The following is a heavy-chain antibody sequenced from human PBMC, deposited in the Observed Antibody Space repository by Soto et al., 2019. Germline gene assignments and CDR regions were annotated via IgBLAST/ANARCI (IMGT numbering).Heavy chain of an antibody. CDR1: GGTFSSYA. V-gene: IGHV1-69*06. Sequence: QVQLVQSGAEVKKPGSSVKVSCKASGGTFSSYAISWVRQAPGQGLEWMGGIIPIFGTANYAQKFQGRVTINADKSTSTAYMELSSLRSEDTAVYYCARGRDIVVVPAAPYGMDVWGQGTTVTVSS. D-gene: IGHD2-2*01. J-gene: IGHJ6*02. CDR2: IIPIFGTA. CDR3: ARGRDIVVVPAAPYGMDV.